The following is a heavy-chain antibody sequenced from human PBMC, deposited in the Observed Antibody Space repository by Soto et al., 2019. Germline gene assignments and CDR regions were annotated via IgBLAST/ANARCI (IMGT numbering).Heavy chain of an antibody. CDR3: AKDMTTFRDFNYYYVDV. Sequence: EVQLVESGGGLVQPGRSLRLACAASGFTFDQYTMHWVRQAPGKGLEWVSSITCHSGTIGYADSVKGRCTISRDNAKNSLYLQMNSLRGEDTSLYYCAKDMTTFRDFNYYYVDVWGNGTTVTVSS. D-gene: IGHD4-4*01. CDR1: GFTFDQYT. V-gene: IGHV3-9*01. J-gene: IGHJ6*03. CDR2: ITCHSGTI.